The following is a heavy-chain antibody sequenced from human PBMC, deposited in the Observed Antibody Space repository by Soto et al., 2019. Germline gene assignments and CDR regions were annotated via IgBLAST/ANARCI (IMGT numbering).Heavy chain of an antibody. J-gene: IGHJ6*02. V-gene: IGHV3-13*01. CDR1: GFTFSSYD. Sequence: GGSLRLSCAASGFTFSSYDMHWVRQATGKGLEWVSAIGTAGDTYYPGSVKGRFTISRENAKNSLYLQMNSLRAGDTAVYYCARDRRGYGMDVWGQGTTVTVSS. CDR3: ARDRRGYGMDV. CDR2: IGTAGDT.